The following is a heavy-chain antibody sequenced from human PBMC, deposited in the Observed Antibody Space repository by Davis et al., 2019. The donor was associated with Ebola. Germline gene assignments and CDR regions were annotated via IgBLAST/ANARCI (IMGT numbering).Heavy chain of an antibody. D-gene: IGHD2-2*01. CDR3: ARGGQLGQYQLLWSPDY. Sequence: GESLKISCKGSGYSFSNFWIAWVRQMPGKGLEWMGIIYPGDSDTRYSPSFQGQVTISADRSISTAYLKLMRLKASDTAMYYCARGGQLGQYQLLWSPDYWGQGTLVTVSS. CDR2: IYPGDSDT. J-gene: IGHJ4*02. CDR1: GYSFSNFW. V-gene: IGHV5-51*01.